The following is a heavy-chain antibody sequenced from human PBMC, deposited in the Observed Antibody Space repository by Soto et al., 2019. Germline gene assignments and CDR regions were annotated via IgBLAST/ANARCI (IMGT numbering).Heavy chain of an antibody. CDR2: ISAYNGNT. CDR1: GYTFTSYG. J-gene: IGHJ4*02. CDR3: AGAVQGYYGSGSYSDY. V-gene: IGHV1-18*01. Sequence: QVQLVQSGAEVKKPGASVKVSCKASGYTFTSYGISWVRQAPGQGLEWMGWISAYNGNTNYAQKLQGRVTMTTDTSTSAANMELRSLRSDDTAVYYCAGAVQGYYGSGSYSDYWGQGTLVIVSS. D-gene: IGHD3-10*01.